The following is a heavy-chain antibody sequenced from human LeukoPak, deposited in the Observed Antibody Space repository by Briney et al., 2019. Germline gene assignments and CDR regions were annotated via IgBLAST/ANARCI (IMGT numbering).Heavy chain of an antibody. V-gene: IGHV1-8*01. Sequence: RASVKVSCKASGYTFTSYDINWVRQATGQGLEWMGWMNPNSGNTDYAQKFQGRVTMTRDTSISTAYMELSRLISDDTAVYYCARGSGWYQYGMDVWGQGTTVTVSS. CDR3: ARGSGWYQYGMDV. CDR2: MNPNSGNT. J-gene: IGHJ6*02. CDR1: GYTFTSYD. D-gene: IGHD6-19*01.